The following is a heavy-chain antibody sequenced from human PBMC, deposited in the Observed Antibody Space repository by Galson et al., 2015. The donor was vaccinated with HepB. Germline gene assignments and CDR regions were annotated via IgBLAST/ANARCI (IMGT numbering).Heavy chain of an antibody. Sequence: VKVSCKVSGYTFTDYYMHWVQQAPGKGLEWMGLVDPEDGETIYAEKFQGRVTITADTSTDTAYMELSSLRAEDTAVYYCAKDLGNGYNHGAGAFDIWGQGTMVTVSS. V-gene: IGHV1-69-2*01. CDR2: VDPEDGET. CDR1: GYTFTDYY. D-gene: IGHD5-24*01. CDR3: AKDLGNGYNHGAGAFDI. J-gene: IGHJ3*02.